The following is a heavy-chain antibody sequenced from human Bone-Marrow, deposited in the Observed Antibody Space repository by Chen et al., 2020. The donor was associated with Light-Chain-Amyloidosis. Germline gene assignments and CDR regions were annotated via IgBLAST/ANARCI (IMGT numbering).Heavy chain of an antibody. D-gene: IGHD2-15*01. CDR1: GGTFSSYA. CDR2: IIPILGIA. J-gene: IGHJ2*01. V-gene: IGHV1-69*04. CDR3: ARDSGGSCPNRDWYFDL. Sequence: QVQLVQSGAEVKKPGSSVKVSCKASGGTFSSYAISWVRQAPGQGLEWMGRIIPILGIANYAQKFQGRVTITADKSTSTAYMELSSLRSEDTAVYYCARDSGGSCPNRDWYFDLWGRGTLVTVSS.